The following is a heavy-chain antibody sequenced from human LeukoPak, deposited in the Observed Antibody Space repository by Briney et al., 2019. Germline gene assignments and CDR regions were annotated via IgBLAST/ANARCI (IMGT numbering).Heavy chain of an antibody. V-gene: IGHV3-21*01. CDR1: GFTFSSYS. Sequence: GGSLRLSCAASGFTFSSYSMNWVRQAPGKGLEWVSSISTSSSYIYYADSVKGRFTISRDNAKNSLYLQMNSLRAEDTAVYYCAKESSLLRYFDWFNPPDYWGQGTLVTVSS. J-gene: IGHJ4*02. CDR2: ISTSSSYI. D-gene: IGHD3-9*01. CDR3: AKESSLLRYFDWFNPPDY.